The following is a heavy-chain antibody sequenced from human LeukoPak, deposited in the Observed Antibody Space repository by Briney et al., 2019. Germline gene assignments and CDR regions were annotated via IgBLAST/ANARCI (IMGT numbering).Heavy chain of an antibody. Sequence: SETLSLTCTVSGGSISSSSYYWGWIRQPPGKGLEWTGSIYYSGSTYYNPSLKSRVTISVDTPKNQFSLKLSSVTAADTAVYYCARHEQQLVNFQHWGQGTLVTISS. CDR2: IYYSGST. D-gene: IGHD6-13*01. CDR3: ARHEQQLVNFQH. CDR1: GGSISSSSYY. V-gene: IGHV4-39*01. J-gene: IGHJ1*01.